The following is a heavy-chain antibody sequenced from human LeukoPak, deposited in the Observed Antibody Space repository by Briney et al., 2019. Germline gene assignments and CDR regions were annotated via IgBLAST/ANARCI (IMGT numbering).Heavy chain of an antibody. CDR1: GGSISSGSYY. CDR3: ARDRLAAFDI. V-gene: IGHV4-61*02. CDR2: IYTSGST. J-gene: IGHJ3*02. Sequence: PSETLSLTCTVSGGSISSGSYYWSWIRQPAGKGLEWIGRIYTSGSTNYNPSLKSRVTISVDTSKNQFSLKLSSVTAADTAVYYCARDRLAAFDIWGQGTMVTVSS.